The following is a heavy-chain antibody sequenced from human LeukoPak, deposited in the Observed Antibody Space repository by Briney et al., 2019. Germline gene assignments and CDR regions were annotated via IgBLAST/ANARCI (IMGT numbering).Heavy chain of an antibody. CDR1: GFTFSSYA. CDR2: ISYDGSNK. J-gene: IGHJ4*02. CDR3: ARDRGIAAAGYYFDY. Sequence: GGSLRLSCAASGFTFSSYAMHWVRQAPGKGLEWVAVISYDGSNKYYAGSVKGRFTISRDNSKNTLYLQMNSLRAEDTAVYYCARDRGIAAAGYYFDYWGQGALVTVSS. V-gene: IGHV3-30-3*01. D-gene: IGHD6-13*01.